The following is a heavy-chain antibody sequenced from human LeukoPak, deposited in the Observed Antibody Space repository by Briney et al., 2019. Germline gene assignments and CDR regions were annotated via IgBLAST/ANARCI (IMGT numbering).Heavy chain of an antibody. CDR2: IYSGGST. CDR1: GFTFSTNY. V-gene: IGHV3-53*01. Sequence: PGGSLRLSCAASGFTFSTNYMNWVRQAPGEGLEWVSVIYSGGSTYYSDALKGGFTISRYSSKNTLYLQMNSLRAEDTAVYYRAKVTSASRGWYHFDYWGQGTLVTVSS. CDR3: AKVTSASRGWYHFDY. D-gene: IGHD6-19*01. J-gene: IGHJ4*02.